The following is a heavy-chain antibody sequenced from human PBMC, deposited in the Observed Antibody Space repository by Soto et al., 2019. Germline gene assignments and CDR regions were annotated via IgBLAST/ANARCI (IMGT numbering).Heavy chain of an antibody. D-gene: IGHD4-4*01. CDR3: AGASDSTWYNWLDP. CDR2: IIPTFGTT. CDR1: GGNFSSNG. Sequence: QVQLVQSGAEVKKPGSSVKVSCKAPGGNFSSNGIRWVRQAPGQGLEFMGGIIPTFGTTNYAHKLRGRVTITADESTGTAYMELSSLRSDDTAVYFCAGASDSTWYNWLDPWGPGTLVTVSS. V-gene: IGHV1-69*01. J-gene: IGHJ5*02.